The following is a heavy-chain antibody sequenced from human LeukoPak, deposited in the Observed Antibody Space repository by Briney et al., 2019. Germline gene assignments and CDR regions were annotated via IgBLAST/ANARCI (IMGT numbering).Heavy chain of an antibody. CDR1: GGTFSSYA. J-gene: IGHJ3*02. CDR3: ARVGQYHDSSGLSNAFDI. D-gene: IGHD3-22*01. V-gene: IGHV1-69*05. Sequence: SVKVSCKASGGTFSSYAISWARQAPGQGLEWMGGIIPIFGTANYAQKFQGRVTITTDESTSTAYMELSSLRSEDTAVYYCARVGQYHDSSGLSNAFDIWGQGTMVTVSS. CDR2: IIPIFGTA.